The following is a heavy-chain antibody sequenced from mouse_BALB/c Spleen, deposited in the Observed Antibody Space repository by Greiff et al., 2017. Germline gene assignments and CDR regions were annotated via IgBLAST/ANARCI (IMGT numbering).Heavy chain of an antibody. CDR3: ARDDYDYDVPYYAMDY. CDR1: GYSITSGYY. V-gene: IGHV3-6*02. Sequence: EVKLQESGPGLVKPSQSLSLTCSVTGYSITSGYYWNWIRQFPGNKLEWMGYISYDGSNNYNPSLKTRISITRDTSKNQFFLKLNSVTTEDTATYYCARDDYDYDVPYYAMDYWGQGTSVTVSS. D-gene: IGHD2-4*01. J-gene: IGHJ4*01. CDR2: ISYDGSN.